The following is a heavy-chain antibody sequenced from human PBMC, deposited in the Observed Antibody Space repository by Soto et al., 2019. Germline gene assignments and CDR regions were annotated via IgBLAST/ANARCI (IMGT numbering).Heavy chain of an antibody. CDR2: IWYDGSNI. CDR3: ARDREQWLVGYYFDY. J-gene: IGHJ4*02. CDR1: GFIVSSYY. D-gene: IGHD6-19*01. V-gene: IGHV3-33*08. Sequence: PGGSLRLSCAGSGFIVSSYYMSWVRQAPGKGLEWISVIWYDGSNIYYADSVKGRFTISRDNSKDTLDLQMNSLRAEDTAVYYCARDREQWLVGYYFDYWGQGTLVTVSS.